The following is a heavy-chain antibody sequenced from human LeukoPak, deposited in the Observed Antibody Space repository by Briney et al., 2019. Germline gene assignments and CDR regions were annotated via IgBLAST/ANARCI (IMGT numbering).Heavy chain of an antibody. D-gene: IGHD1-14*01. CDR3: ARELPRSTTFIDY. J-gene: IGHJ4*02. CDR2: IYYSGNT. Sequence: SETLSLTCTVSGGSISSYYWGWIRQPPGEGLEWIGYIYYSGNTNYNPSLKSRVTISIDTSKNQFSLKLNSVTAADTAVYYCARELPRSTTFIDYWGQGTLVTVSS. V-gene: IGHV4-59*01. CDR1: GGSISSYY.